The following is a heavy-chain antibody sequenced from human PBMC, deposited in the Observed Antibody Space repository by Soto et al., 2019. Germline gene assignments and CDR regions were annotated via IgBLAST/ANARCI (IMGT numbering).Heavy chain of an antibody. CDR2: ISAYNGNT. Sequence: ASVKVSCKASGYTFTSYGISWVRQAPGQGLERMGWISAYNGNTNYAQKLQGRVTMTTDTSTSTAYMELRSLRSDDTPVYYCARDHSSYFNYWRQGPMVTVSS. V-gene: IGHV1-18*01. CDR1: GYTFTSYG. CDR3: ARDHSSYFNY. D-gene: IGHD3-22*01. J-gene: IGHJ4*02.